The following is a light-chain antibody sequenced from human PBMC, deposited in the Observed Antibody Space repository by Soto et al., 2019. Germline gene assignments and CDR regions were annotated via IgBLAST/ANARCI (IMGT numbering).Light chain of an antibody. V-gene: IGKV1-12*02. Sequence: DIQMTQSPSSVSASVGDRVTITCRASQGISIWLAWYQQKPRKAPQLLLYAAATLEVGVPSRFSGSGSGTHFTLTVSSLQPEDFATYYCQQSNSFTFTFGQGTRLAMK. CDR1: QGISIW. J-gene: IGKJ5*01. CDR2: AAA. CDR3: QQSNSFTFT.